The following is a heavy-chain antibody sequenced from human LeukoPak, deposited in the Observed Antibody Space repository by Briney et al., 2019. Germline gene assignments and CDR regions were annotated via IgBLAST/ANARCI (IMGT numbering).Heavy chain of an antibody. CDR1: GDSIYSGGYY. J-gene: IGHJ6*03. CDR2: IYYSGTT. Sequence: PSQTLSLTCTVSGDSIYSGGYYWTWIRQHPGKGLEWIGHIYYSGTTYYNPSLKSRVTISVDTSKNQFSLKLSSVTAADTAVYYCAREITWHMDVWGKGTTVTVSS. V-gene: IGHV4-31*03. D-gene: IGHD1-14*01. CDR3: AREITWHMDV.